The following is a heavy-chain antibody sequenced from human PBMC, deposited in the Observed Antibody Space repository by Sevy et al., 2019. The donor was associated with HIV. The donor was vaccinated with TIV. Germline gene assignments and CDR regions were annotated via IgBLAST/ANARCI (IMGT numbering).Heavy chain of an antibody. V-gene: IGHV3-66*01. CDR2: FYNDGRT. CDR1: GLSFSDNY. D-gene: IGHD3-22*01. Sequence: GGSLRLSCAGSGLSFSDNYMNWVRQAPGKGLELVSVFYNDGRTYYADSVKRRFTTSRDNSKNTLYLHMSNLGPEDTAVYYCARDRYYDASGYYYYYYGMDVWGQGTTVTVSS. CDR3: ARDRYYDASGYYYYYYGMDV. J-gene: IGHJ6*02.